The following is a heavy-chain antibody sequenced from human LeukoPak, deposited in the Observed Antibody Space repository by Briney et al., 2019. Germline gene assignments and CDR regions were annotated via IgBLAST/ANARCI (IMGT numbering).Heavy chain of an antibody. Sequence: PGGSLGLSCIASGFTFSTYAMSWARRAPGKGLEWVSVISGRGDNTYYADSVKGRFTISRDNSKNTLYLQMNSLRAEDTAVYYCARDSTYYDFWSGYYVSHGMDVWGQGTTVTVSS. CDR3: ARDSTYYDFWSGYYVSHGMDV. CDR1: GFTFSTYA. CDR2: ISGRGDNT. J-gene: IGHJ6*02. V-gene: IGHV3-23*01. D-gene: IGHD3-3*01.